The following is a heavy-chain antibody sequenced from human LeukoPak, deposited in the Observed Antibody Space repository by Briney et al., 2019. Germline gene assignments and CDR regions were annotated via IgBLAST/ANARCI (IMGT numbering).Heavy chain of an antibody. CDR1: GGSISGSSYY. CDR3: ARVVAVAGGEFDY. D-gene: IGHD6-19*01. V-gene: IGHV4-39*07. CDR2: IYHSGST. Sequence: SETLSLTCTVSGGSISGSSYYWGWIRQPPGKGLEWIGEIYHSGSTNYNPSLKSRVTISVDKSKNQFSLKLSSVTAADTAVYYCARVVAVAGGEFDYWGQGTLVTVSS. J-gene: IGHJ4*02.